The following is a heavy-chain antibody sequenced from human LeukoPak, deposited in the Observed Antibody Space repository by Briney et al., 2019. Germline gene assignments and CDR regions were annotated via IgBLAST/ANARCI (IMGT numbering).Heavy chain of an antibody. CDR2: INSDGSST. Sequence: GGSLRLSCAASGFTFSSYWMHWVRQAPGKGLVWVSRINSDGSSTSYADSVKGRFTISRDNAKNTLYLQMNSLRAEDTAVYYCERGGPIAAAGVYFDYWGQGTLVTVSS. J-gene: IGHJ4*02. CDR3: ERGGPIAAAGVYFDY. D-gene: IGHD6-13*01. CDR1: GFTFSSYW. V-gene: IGHV3-74*01.